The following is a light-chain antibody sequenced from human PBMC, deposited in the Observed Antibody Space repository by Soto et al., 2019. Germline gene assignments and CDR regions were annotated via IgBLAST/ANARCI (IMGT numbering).Light chain of an antibody. Sequence: DTQMTQSPSSVSAAVGDTVTITCRASQGISRWLAWYQLKPGKAPRLLIYASSKVHVAPSSFGGSGSETEFTLTISNLQPEDSAIYYCQQCNFFPWTFGQGTKVEVK. CDR3: QQCNFFPWT. V-gene: IGKV1-12*01. J-gene: IGKJ1*01. CDR1: QGISRW. CDR2: ASS.